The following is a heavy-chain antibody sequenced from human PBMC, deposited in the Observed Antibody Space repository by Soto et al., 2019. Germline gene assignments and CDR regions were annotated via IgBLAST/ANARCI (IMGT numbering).Heavy chain of an antibody. J-gene: IGHJ4*02. D-gene: IGHD4-17*01. V-gene: IGHV4-59*01. CDR1: GGSISSYY. Sequence: SETLSLTCTVSGGSISSYYWSWLRQPPGKVLEWIGYIYYSGSTNYNPSLKSRVTISVDTSKNQFSLKLSSVTAVDTAVYYCAAGARRLRDYWGQGTLVTVSS. CDR3: AAGARRLRDY. CDR2: IYYSGST.